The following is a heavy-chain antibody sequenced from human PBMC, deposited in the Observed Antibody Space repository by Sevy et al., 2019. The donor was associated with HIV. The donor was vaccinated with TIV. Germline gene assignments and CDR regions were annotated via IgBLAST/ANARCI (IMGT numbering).Heavy chain of an antibody. D-gene: IGHD2-15*01. Sequence: ASVKVSCKASGYTFTSYGISWVRQAPGQGLEWMGWISAYNGNTNYAQKLQGRVTMTTDTSTSTAYMELRSLRSDDTAVCYCARVPICSGGSCYTETWIQLWGEFDYWGQGTLVTVSS. CDR1: GYTFTSYG. CDR3: ARVPICSGGSCYTETWIQLWGEFDY. J-gene: IGHJ4*02. V-gene: IGHV1-18*01. CDR2: ISAYNGNT.